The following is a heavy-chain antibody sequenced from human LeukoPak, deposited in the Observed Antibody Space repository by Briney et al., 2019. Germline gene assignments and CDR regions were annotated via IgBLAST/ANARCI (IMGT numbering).Heavy chain of an antibody. CDR2: INPNSGGT. CDR3: ARSRSFYDSAGYYDF. Sequence: ASVKVSCKASGHTFTGYYIHWVRQAPGQGHEWVGWINPNSGGTNIAQSFQGRVTLTSDTSINTAYMELTSLRSDDTAVYYCARSRSFYDSAGYYDFWGQGTLVTVSS. V-gene: IGHV1-2*02. J-gene: IGHJ4*02. CDR1: GHTFTGYY. D-gene: IGHD3-22*01.